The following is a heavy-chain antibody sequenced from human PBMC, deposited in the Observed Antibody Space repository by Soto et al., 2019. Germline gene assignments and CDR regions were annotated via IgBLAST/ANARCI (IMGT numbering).Heavy chain of an antibody. J-gene: IGHJ4*02. CDR1: GYDFTTYG. D-gene: IGHD1-1*01. V-gene: IGHV1-18*01. CDR3: ARGRYGDY. CDR2: ISAHNGNT. Sequence: QVHLVQSGAEVKKPGASVKVSCKGSGYDFTTYGITWVRQAPGQGLEWMAWISAHNGNTDYAQKLQGRVTVTRDTYTSTAYMELRSLRSDATAMYYCARGRYGDYWGQGALVTVSS.